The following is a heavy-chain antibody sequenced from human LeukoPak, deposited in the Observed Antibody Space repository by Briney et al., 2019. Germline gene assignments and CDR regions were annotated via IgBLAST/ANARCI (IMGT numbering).Heavy chain of an antibody. D-gene: IGHD6-13*01. J-gene: IGHJ1*01. V-gene: IGHV1-24*01. CDR1: GYTLTELS. CDR3: ATLEPGTGYFQH. CDR2: FDPEDGET. Sequence: ASVKVSCKVSGYTLTELSMRWVRQAPGKGLEWMGGFDPEDGETIYAQKFQGRVTMTEDTSTDTAYMELSSLRSEDTAVYYCATLEPGTGYFQHWGQGTLVTVSS.